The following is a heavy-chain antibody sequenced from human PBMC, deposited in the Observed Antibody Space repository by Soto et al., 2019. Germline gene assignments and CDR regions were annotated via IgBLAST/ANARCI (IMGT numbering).Heavy chain of an antibody. D-gene: IGHD6-6*01. CDR1: GGTFSSYA. J-gene: IGHJ4*02. CDR3: ARDGYSSSSVDY. CDR2: IIPIFGTA. V-gene: IGHV1-69*13. Sequence: GASVKVSCKASGGTFSSYAISWVRQAPGQGLEWMGGIIPIFGTANYAQKFQGRVTITADESTSTAYMELSSLRSEDTAVYYCARDGYSSSSVDYWGQGTLVTVSP.